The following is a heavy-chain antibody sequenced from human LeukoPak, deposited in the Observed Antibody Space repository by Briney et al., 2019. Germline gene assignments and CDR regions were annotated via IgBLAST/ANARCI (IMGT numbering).Heavy chain of an antibody. CDR1: GYTFTGYY. CDR3: ARGMYYDSSGYRRG. J-gene: IGHJ4*02. Sequence: ASVKVSCKASGYTFTGYYMHWVRQAPGQGLEWMGWINPNSGGTNNAQKFQGRVTMTRDTSISTAYMELSRLRSDDTAVYYCARGMYYDSSGYRRGWGQGTLVTVSS. D-gene: IGHD3-22*01. V-gene: IGHV1-2*02. CDR2: INPNSGGT.